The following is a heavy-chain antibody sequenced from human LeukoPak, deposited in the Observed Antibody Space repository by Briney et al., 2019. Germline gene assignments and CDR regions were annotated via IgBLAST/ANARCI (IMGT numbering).Heavy chain of an antibody. CDR3: ARGLTRRYYDY. Sequence: SETLSLTCAVYGGSFSGYYWSWIRQPPGKGLEWIREINHSGSTNYNPSLKSRVTISVDTSKNQFSLKLSSVTAADTAVYYCARGLTRRYYDYWGQGALVTVSS. J-gene: IGHJ4*02. D-gene: IGHD3-22*01. V-gene: IGHV4-34*01. CDR1: GGSFSGYY. CDR2: INHSGST.